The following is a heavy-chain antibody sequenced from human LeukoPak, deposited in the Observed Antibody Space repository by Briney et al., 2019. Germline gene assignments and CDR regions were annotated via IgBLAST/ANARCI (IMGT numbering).Heavy chain of an antibody. CDR1: GGSISSYY. V-gene: IGHV4-34*01. J-gene: IGHJ4*02. CDR3: ARARLPYYGSGKYFDY. CDR2: INHSGST. D-gene: IGHD3-10*01. Sequence: SETLSLTCIVSGGSISSYYWSWIRQPPGKGLEWIGEINHSGSTNYNPSLKSRVTISVDTSKNQFSLKLSSVTAADTAVYYCARARLPYYGSGKYFDYWGQGTLVTVSS.